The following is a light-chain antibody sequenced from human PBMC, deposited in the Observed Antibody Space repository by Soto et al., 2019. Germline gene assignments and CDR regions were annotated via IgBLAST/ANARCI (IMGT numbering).Light chain of an antibody. CDR1: SSDVGRYNY. V-gene: IGLV2-14*01. Sequence: QSALAQPASVSGSPGQSITISCTGTSSDVGRYNYAAWYQQHPGKAPKVLIFEVSNRLSGVSSRFSGSKSGNTASLNISGLQAEDEADYYCSSYATSSTLVFGTGTKVTVL. CDR3: SSYATSSTLV. J-gene: IGLJ1*01. CDR2: EVS.